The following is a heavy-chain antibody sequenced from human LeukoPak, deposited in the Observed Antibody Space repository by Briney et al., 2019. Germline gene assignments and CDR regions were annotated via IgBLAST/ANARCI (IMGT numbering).Heavy chain of an antibody. CDR3: AKPPGIAADWYFDL. V-gene: IGHV3-48*01. CDR2: ITSGSTTI. CDR1: GFTFSSYN. J-gene: IGHJ2*01. D-gene: IGHD6-13*01. Sequence: GGSLRLSCAASGFTFSSYNMNWVRQAPGKGLEWVSYITSGSTTIYYADSVEGRFTISRDNAKNSLYLQVNSLRAEDTAVYYCAKPPGIAADWYFDLWGRGTLVTVSS.